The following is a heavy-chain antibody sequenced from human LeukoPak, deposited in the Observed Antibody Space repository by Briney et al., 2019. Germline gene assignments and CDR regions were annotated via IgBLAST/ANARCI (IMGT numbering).Heavy chain of an antibody. CDR1: GGTFSSYA. Sequence: SSVKVSCKASGGTFSSYAISWVRQAPGQGLEWMGRIIPILGIANYAQKFQGRVTITADKSTSTAYMELSSLRSEDTAVYYCARVAGIGSYYNDYWGQGTLVTVSS. CDR2: IIPILGIA. D-gene: IGHD1-26*01. CDR3: ARVAGIGSYYNDY. J-gene: IGHJ4*02. V-gene: IGHV1-69*04.